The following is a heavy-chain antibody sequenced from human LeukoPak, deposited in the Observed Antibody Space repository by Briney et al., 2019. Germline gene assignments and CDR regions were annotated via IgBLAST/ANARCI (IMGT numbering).Heavy chain of an antibody. V-gene: IGHV3-30*03. CDR1: GFTFSSHG. CDR2: ISYHGINK. D-gene: IGHD1-1*01. CDR3: ARDPRVHDY. Sequence: GGSLRLSCAASGFTFSSHGMHWVRQAPGKGLEWVAVISYHGINKYYADSVKGRFTLSRDNAKNSLYLQMNSLRAEDTAIYYCARDPRVHDYWGQGTLVTVSS. J-gene: IGHJ4*02.